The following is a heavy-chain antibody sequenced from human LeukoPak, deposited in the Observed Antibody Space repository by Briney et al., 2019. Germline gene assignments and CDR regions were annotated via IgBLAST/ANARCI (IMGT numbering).Heavy chain of an antibody. D-gene: IGHD2-2*01. J-gene: IGHJ4*02. Sequence: PGGSLRLSCAASGVNFDDYAMHWVRQSPGTGLEWVAGLNWDSRSMAYADSVKGRFTISRDNSKNTLYLQMNSLRAEDTAVYYCARDLYCSSTSCYPPGGYFDYWGQGTLVTVSS. CDR2: LNWDSRSM. CDR3: ARDLYCSSTSCYPPGGYFDY. CDR1: GVNFDDYA. V-gene: IGHV3-9*01.